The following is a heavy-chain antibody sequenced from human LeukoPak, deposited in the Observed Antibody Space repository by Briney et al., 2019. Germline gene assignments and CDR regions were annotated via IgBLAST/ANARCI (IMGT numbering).Heavy chain of an antibody. CDR1: GFTFGTYW. CDR3: AKDRLAWDYGDYVFDY. V-gene: IGHV3-74*01. CDR2: INSDGGTT. J-gene: IGHJ4*02. Sequence: GGSLRLSCGASGFTFGTYWMHWVRQAPGKGLVWVSGINSDGGTTTYADSVKGRFTISRDNSKNTLYLQMNSLRAEDTAVYYCAKDRLAWDYGDYVFDYWGQGTLVTVSS. D-gene: IGHD4-17*01.